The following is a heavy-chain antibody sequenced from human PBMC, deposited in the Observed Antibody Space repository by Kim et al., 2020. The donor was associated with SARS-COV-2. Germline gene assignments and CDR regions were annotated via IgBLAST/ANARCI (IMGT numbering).Heavy chain of an antibody. CDR3: ARGIFRDGFDV. D-gene: IGHD2-15*01. CDR2: ISNDGGVT. CDR1: GFRSSNYY. V-gene: IGHV3-74*01. Sequence: GGSLRLSCAASGFRSSNYYVNWVRQRPGKGLEWVSRISNDGGVTHYADSVRGRFTMSRDSAENTVYLQMNSLSAEDTAVYFCARGIFRDGFDVWGQGTQVTVSS. J-gene: IGHJ5*02.